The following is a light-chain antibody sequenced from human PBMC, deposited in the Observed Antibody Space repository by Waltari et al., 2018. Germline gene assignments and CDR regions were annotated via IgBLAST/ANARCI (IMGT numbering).Light chain of an antibody. CDR1: QSVLSSSNNQNY. CDR3: MQGTHLYT. J-gene: IGKJ2*01. Sequence: DIVMTQSPDSLAVSLGERATINCKSSQSVLSSSNNQNYLAWYQQKPRQPPKLLIYWASARESGVPDRFSGSGSGTDFTLTISRVEAEDVGVYYCMQGTHLYTFGQGTKLEIK. V-gene: IGKV4-1*01. CDR2: WAS.